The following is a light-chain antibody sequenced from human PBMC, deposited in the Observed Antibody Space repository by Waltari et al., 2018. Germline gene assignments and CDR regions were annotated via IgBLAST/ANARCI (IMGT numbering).Light chain of an antibody. CDR3: SLYTTGSTHV. CDR1: SSDVGSYNR. V-gene: IGLV2-18*01. Sequence: QSALTQPPSVSGSPGQSLTISCTGTSSDVGSYNRVSWNQQPRGTAPKLTIYEVRNRASGCPVGFSGSKSGNTASLTSSGLQAEDEAEYCCSLYTTGSTHVFGTGTKVTVL. CDR2: EVR. J-gene: IGLJ1*01.